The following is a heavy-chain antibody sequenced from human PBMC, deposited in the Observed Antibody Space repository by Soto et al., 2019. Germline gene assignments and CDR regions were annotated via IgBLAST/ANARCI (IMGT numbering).Heavy chain of an antibody. CDR2: MYYTGVT. CDR1: GGSVRSGNHF. CDR3: ARGGEPLGYYGLDV. Sequence: PSETLSLTCSVSGGSVRSGNHFWNWIREPPGRGLEWLGYMYYTGVTNYNPSLKIRVSMSVDTSKDQFSLNLTSLTAADTAVYYCARGGEPLGYYGLDVWGQGTTVTVSS. V-gene: IGHV4-61*01. J-gene: IGHJ6*02.